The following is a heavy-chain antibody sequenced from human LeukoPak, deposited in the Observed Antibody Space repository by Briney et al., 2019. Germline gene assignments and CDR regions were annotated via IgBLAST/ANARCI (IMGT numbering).Heavy chain of an antibody. V-gene: IGHV4-31*03. CDR2: IYYSGST. J-gene: IGHJ4*02. Sequence: SQTLSLTCTVSGGSIGSGGYYWSWIRQHPGKGLEWIGYIYYSGSTYYNPSLKSRVTISVDTSKNQFSLKLSSVTAADTAVYYCARVGPYDSSGLDYWGQGTLVTVSS. CDR1: GGSIGSGGYY. D-gene: IGHD3-22*01. CDR3: ARVGPYDSSGLDY.